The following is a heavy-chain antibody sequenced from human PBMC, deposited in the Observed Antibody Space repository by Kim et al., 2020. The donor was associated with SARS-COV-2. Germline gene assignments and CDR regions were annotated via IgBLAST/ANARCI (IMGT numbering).Heavy chain of an antibody. J-gene: IGHJ4*02. CDR1: GFTFSSYG. CDR3: AKDLPPNFTIQAGGFDY. Sequence: GGSLRLSCAASGFTFSSYGMHWVHQAPGKGLEWVAVISYDGSNKYYADSVKGRFTISRDNSKNTLYLQMNSLRAEDTAVYYCAKDLPPNFTIQAGGFDYWGRGTLVTVSS. CDR2: ISYDGSNK. D-gene: IGHD3-10*01. V-gene: IGHV3-30*18.